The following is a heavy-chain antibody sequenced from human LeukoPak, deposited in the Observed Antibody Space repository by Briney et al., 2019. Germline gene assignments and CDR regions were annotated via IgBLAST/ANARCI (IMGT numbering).Heavy chain of an antibody. CDR1: GGSISSYY. J-gene: IGHJ3*02. CDR3: AREGGLVGANDAFDI. CDR2: IYYSGST. Sequence: SETLSLTCTVSGGSISSYYWSWIRQPPGKGLEWIGYIYYSGSTNYNPSLKSRVTISVDTSKNQFSLKLSSVTAADTAVYYCAREGGLVGANDAFDIWGQGTMVTVSS. V-gene: IGHV4-59*12. D-gene: IGHD1-26*01.